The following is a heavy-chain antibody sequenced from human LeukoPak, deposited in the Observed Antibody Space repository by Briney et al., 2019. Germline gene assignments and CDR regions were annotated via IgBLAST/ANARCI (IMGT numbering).Heavy chain of an antibody. Sequence: GGSLRLSCAASGFTFTTYSMTWVRQAPGKGLEWVSLISSGSSAIFSADALKGRFTISRDDAKNSLYLQMNSLRADDTAVFYCARTAMPGRAAPFDYWGQGTLVTVSS. CDR3: ARTAMPGRAAPFDY. J-gene: IGHJ4*02. V-gene: IGHV3-21*01. CDR2: ISSGSSAI. D-gene: IGHD6-19*01. CDR1: GFTFTTYS.